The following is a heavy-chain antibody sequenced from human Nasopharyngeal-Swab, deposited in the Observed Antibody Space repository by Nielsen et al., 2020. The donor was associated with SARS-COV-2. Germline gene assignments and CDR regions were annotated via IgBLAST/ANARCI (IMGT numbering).Heavy chain of an antibody. CDR3: ARSYDNSGHYYDAFDI. D-gene: IGHD3-22*01. CDR2: ISSSSSYT. Sequence: GESLKISCAASGFTFSDYYMSWIRQAPGKGLEWVSYISSSSSYTNYADSVKGRFTISRDNAKNSLYLQMNSLRAEDTAVYYCARSYDNSGHYYDAFDIWGRGTMVTVSS. J-gene: IGHJ3*02. V-gene: IGHV3-11*06. CDR1: GFTFSDYY.